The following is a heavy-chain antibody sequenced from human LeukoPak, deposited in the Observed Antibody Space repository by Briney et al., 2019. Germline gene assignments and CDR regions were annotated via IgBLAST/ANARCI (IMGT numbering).Heavy chain of an antibody. CDR1: GGSISSYY. D-gene: IGHD3-10*01. CDR3: ARDYYGSGTYNWFDP. V-gene: IGHV4-59*01. J-gene: IGHJ5*02. Sequence: SETLSLTCTISGGSISSYYWSWIRQPPGNGLEWIGYIYYSGSTNYNPSLKSRDTISVDTSKNQFSLKLSSVTAADTAVYYCARDYYGSGTYNWFDPWGQGTLVTVSS. CDR2: IYYSGST.